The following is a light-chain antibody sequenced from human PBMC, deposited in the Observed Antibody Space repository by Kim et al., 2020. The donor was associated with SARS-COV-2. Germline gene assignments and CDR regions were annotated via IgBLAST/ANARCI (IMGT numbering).Light chain of an antibody. CDR2: QDT. J-gene: IGLJ2*01. CDR1: RMGNEY. CDR3: RARDSTTVV. V-gene: IGLV3-1*01. Sequence: AATGQTASSTGAGDRMGNEYACWHQQEPGQAPVLVIYQDTKRPSGIPERFSGSDSGNTATMTISGTQAMDAADYYWRARDSTTVVFGGGTQLTVL.